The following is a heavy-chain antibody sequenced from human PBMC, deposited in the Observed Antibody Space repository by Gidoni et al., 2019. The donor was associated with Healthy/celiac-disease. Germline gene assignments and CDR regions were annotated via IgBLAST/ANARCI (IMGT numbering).Heavy chain of an antibody. Sequence: QVQLVQSGAEVKKPGASVKVSCKASGYTFTSYDINWVRQATGQGLEWMGWMNPNSGNTGYAQKFQGRVTMTRNTSISTAYMELSSLRSEDTAVYYCARGVWEYDFWSGYPSIDYWGQGTLVTVSS. J-gene: IGHJ4*02. CDR2: MNPNSGNT. V-gene: IGHV1-8*01. CDR3: ARGVWEYDFWSGYPSIDY. CDR1: GYTFTSYD. D-gene: IGHD3-3*01.